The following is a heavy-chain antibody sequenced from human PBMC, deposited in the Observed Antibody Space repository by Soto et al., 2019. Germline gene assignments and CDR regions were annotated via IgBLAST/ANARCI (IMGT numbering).Heavy chain of an antibody. CDR1: GFTFSNAW. D-gene: IGHD3-3*01. Sequence: GGSLRLSCAASGFTFSNAWMNWVRQAPGKGLEWVGRIKSKTDGGTTDYAAPVKGRFTISRDDSKNTLYLQMNSLKTEDTAVYYCTTENPGYYDFWSGYTLSYGMDVWGQGTTVTVSS. CDR3: TTENPGYYDFWSGYTLSYGMDV. J-gene: IGHJ6*02. V-gene: IGHV3-15*07. CDR2: IKSKTDGGTT.